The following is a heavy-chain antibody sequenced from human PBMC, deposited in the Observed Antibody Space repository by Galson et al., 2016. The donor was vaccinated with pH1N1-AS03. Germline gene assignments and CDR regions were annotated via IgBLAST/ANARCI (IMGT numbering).Heavy chain of an antibody. CDR3: ARARGGEDAWSQDV. CDR2: ISFTSDYR. Sequence: SLRLSCAASGFSLSDYYMTWIRQAPGKGLEWVAYISFTSDYRHYADSVKGRFTISRDNAKDSLYLQIDSLRVEDRAVYYCARARGGEDAWSQDVWGQGTTVTVSS. D-gene: IGHD2-21*01. V-gene: IGHV3-11*03. J-gene: IGHJ6*02. CDR1: GFSLSDYY.